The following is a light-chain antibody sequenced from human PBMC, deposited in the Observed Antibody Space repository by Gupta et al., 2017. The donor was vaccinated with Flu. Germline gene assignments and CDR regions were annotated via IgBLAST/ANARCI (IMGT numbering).Light chain of an antibody. CDR2: EDS. CDR3: SSTDSNANVL. Sequence: SSALPQPPSVSVSPGQTAKITCSGDGLPKKYASWYQQKSGQAPVLVIYEDSKRPAGTPERFSGSSSGTMATVTINGAQGEDAADYYCSSTDSNANVLFGGGTKLSVL. J-gene: IGLJ2*01. CDR1: GLPKKY. V-gene: IGLV3-10*01.